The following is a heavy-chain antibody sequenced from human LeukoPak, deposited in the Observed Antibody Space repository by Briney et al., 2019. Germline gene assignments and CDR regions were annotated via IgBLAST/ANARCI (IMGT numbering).Heavy chain of an antibody. CDR1: GFTLSSYW. CDR2: FNSDGSST. V-gene: IGHV3-74*01. CDR3: AKFPSNYYYYYMDV. Sequence: GGSLRLSCVASGFTLSSYWMNWVRQDSGKGLVWVSRFNSDGSSTSYADSVKGRFTISRDNAKNTLYLQMNSLRAEDTAVYYCAKFPSNYYYYYMDVWGKGTTVTISS. J-gene: IGHJ6*03.